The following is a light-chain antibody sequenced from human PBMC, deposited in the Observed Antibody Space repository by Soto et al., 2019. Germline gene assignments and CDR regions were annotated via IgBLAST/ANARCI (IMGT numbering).Light chain of an antibody. Sequence: EIVLTQSPATLSLSPGERATLSCRASQSVSSYLAWYQQKPGQAPRLLIYDTSNRAYGIPSRFSGSGSGTDFTLTISSLEPEDFAVYYCQQRSNSFGGGTKVQLK. CDR1: QSVSSY. V-gene: IGKV3-11*01. CDR3: QQRSNS. J-gene: IGKJ4*01. CDR2: DTS.